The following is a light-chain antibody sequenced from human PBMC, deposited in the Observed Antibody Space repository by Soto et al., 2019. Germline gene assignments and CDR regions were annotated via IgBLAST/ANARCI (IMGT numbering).Light chain of an antibody. CDR1: HSFFSFF. CDR2: GAS. V-gene: IGKV3-20*01. CDR3: QQYGRLPLS. Sequence: EILLTQSPGTLSLSPGDRATLSCRDIHSFFSFFLAWYQQNPGQSPRLLIYGASIRATDISDRFSGSGSGTDFTFTISRLEPEDFAVYFCQQYGRLPLSFGGGTKWIS. J-gene: IGKJ4*01.